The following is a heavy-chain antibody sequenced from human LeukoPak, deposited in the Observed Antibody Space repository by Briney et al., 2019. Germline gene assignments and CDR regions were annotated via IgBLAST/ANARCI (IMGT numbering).Heavy chain of an antibody. CDR1: GGSISSYY. D-gene: IGHD1-1*01. V-gene: IGHV4-59*01. J-gene: IGHJ6*03. CDR3: ARDPSERHYYYMDV. Sequence: PSETLSLTCTVSGGSISSYYWSWIRQPPGKGLEWIGYIYYSGSTNYNPSLKSRVTISVDTSKNQFSLKLSSGTAADTAVYYCARDPSERHYYYMDVWGKGTTVTVSS. CDR2: IYYSGST.